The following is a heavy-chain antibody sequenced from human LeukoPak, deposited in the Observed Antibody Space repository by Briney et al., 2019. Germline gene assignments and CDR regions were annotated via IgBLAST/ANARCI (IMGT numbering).Heavy chain of an antibody. CDR1: GFAFSSYA. D-gene: IGHD6-13*01. V-gene: IGHV3-30*04. Sequence: GKSLRLSCAASGFAFSSYAVHWVRQAPGKGLEWVAVIRYDGSNKYYADSEKGRFTISRDNSKNTLYLQMNSLRAEDTAVYYCAKDCGTSCQYSSSWYEGALFDYWGQGTLVTVSS. CDR2: IRYDGSNK. CDR3: AKDCGTSCQYSSSWYEGALFDY. J-gene: IGHJ4*02.